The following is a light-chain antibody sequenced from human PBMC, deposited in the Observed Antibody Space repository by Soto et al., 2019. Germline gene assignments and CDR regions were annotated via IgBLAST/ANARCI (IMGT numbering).Light chain of an antibody. CDR2: EVN. V-gene: IGLV2-23*02. Sequence: QSALTQPASMSGSPGQSITISCTGTSSDVGSYYPVSWFQQHPGQAPKLIIYEVNKRPSGVSDRFSGSNSGNTASLTISGFEAEDEAEYYCCSYACDASFLVFGTGTKLTVL. CDR1: SSDVGSYYP. J-gene: IGLJ1*01. CDR3: CSYACDASFLV.